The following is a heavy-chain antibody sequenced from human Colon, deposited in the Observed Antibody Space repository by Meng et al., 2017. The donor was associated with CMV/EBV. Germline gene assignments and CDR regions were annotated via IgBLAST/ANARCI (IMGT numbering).Heavy chain of an antibody. Sequence: VPVGPLGAEVKKPGASVKVSCKTSGYTFTNFGISWARQAPGQGLEWMAYISPYNGDTNYAQRFQGRVALTTDTSTSTVYMELGSLTSDDTAMYYCARELARGGYWGQGTLVTVSS. V-gene: IGHV1-18*01. J-gene: IGHJ4*02. CDR3: ARELARGGY. CDR2: ISPYNGDT. CDR1: GYTFTNFG.